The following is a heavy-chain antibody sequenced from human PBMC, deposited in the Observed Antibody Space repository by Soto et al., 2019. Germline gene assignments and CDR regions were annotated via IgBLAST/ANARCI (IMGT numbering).Heavy chain of an antibody. CDR1: GYTFTSYY. D-gene: IGHD4-4*01. CDR2: INPSGGST. Sequence: ASVKVSCKASGYTFTSYYMHWVRQAPGQGLEWMGIINPSGGSTSYAQKFQGRVTMTRDTSTSTVYMELSSLRSEDTAVYYCARPKSKYRCSYCMDVSGKGTTVTVSS. J-gene: IGHJ6*04. CDR3: ARPKSKYRCSYCMDV. V-gene: IGHV1-46*01.